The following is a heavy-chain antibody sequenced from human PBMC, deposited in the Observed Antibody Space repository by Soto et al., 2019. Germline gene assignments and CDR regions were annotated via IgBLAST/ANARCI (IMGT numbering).Heavy chain of an antibody. CDR3: ARDPSSGWSAGPFDY. CDR1: GGTFSSYA. V-gene: IGHV1-69*13. J-gene: IGHJ4*02. D-gene: IGHD6-19*01. Sequence: SVKVSCKASGGTFSSYAISWVRQAPGQGLEWMGGIIPIFGTANYAQKFQGRVTITADESTSTAYMELSSLRSEDTAVYYCARDPSSGWSAGPFDYWGQGTLVTV. CDR2: IIPIFGTA.